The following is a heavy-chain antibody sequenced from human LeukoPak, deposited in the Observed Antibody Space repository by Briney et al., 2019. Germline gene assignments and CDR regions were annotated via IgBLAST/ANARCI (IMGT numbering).Heavy chain of an antibody. D-gene: IGHD4/OR15-4a*01. CDR1: GFPFSKYA. CDR2: ISGSGGST. J-gene: IGHJ4*02. CDR3: ARDTRYGAQWRD. Sequence: PGGSLRLSCAASGFPFSKYAINWVRQAPEKGLEWVSAISGSGGSTFYADSVKGRFTISRDNSKNTLYLQMNSLRAEDTAVYYCARDTRYGAQWRDWGQGTLVTVSS. V-gene: IGHV3-23*01.